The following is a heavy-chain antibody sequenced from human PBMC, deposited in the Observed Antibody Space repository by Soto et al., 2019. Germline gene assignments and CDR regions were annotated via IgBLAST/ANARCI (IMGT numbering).Heavy chain of an antibody. Sequence: SETLSLTCTVSGGSSNYSYWTWIRQPPGKGLEWIGYISYTGSANYNAALKSRLTISVDTSKNQFSLKLSSVTAADTALYYCARVNYGDYYYGMDVGGQGTTVTVSS. J-gene: IGHJ6*02. CDR1: GGSSNYSY. V-gene: IGHV4-59*01. CDR2: ISYTGSA. CDR3: ARVNYGDYYYGMDV. D-gene: IGHD4-17*01.